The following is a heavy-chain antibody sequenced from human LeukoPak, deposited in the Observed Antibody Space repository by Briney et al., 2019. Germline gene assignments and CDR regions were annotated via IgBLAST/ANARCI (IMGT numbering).Heavy chain of an antibody. V-gene: IGHV1-3*01. CDR3: ARDRVIAVAGLYFDY. D-gene: IGHD6-19*01. CDR2: INAGNGNT. J-gene: IGHJ4*02. Sequence: ASVMVSCEASGYTFTSYAMHWVRQAPGQRLEWMGWINAGNGNTKYSQKFQGRVTITRDTSASTAYMELSSLRSEDTAVYYCARDRVIAVAGLYFDYWGQGTLVTVSS. CDR1: GYTFTSYA.